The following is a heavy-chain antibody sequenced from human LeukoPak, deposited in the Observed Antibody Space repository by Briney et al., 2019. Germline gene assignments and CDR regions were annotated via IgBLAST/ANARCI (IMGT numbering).Heavy chain of an antibody. CDR2: IGVPGDT. J-gene: IGHJ4*02. V-gene: IGHV3-13*01. D-gene: IGHD6-13*01. CDR1: GFTSSNHD. Sequence: GRSLRLSCAASGFTSSNHDMHWVRQATGKGLEWVSGIGVPGDTFYPDSVKGRFTISRENAKNSLYLQMHSLRAGDTAVYYCARSPAAGTIELDYWGQGTLVTVSS. CDR3: ARSPAAGTIELDY.